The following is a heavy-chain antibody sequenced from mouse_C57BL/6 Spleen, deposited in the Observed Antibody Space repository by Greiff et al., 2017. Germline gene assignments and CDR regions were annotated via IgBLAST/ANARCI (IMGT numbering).Heavy chain of an antibody. V-gene: IGHV7-3*01. J-gene: IGHJ4*01. Sequence: EVKVEESGGGLVQPGGSLILSCAASGFTFTDYYMSWVRQPPGKALEWLGFIRNKANGYTTEYSASVKGRFTISRDNSQSILYLQMNALRAEDSATYYCARSYYPYAMDYWGQGTSVTVSS. CDR1: GFTFTDYY. CDR3: ARSYYPYAMDY. D-gene: IGHD1-1*01. CDR2: IRNKANGYTT.